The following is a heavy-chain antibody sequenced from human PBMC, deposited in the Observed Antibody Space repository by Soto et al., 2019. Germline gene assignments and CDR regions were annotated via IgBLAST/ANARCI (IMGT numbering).Heavy chain of an antibody. CDR1: GYTLITYV. CDR3: ARWGPAAPNYYYYGMDV. J-gene: IGHJ6*02. CDR2: ISAYNGNT. V-gene: IGHV1-18*01. Sequence: VASVKVSCKASGYTLITYVISWVRQAPGQGLEWMGCISAYNGNTKYTQKVQGRVTMSTDTSTSTVYMELQSLRSDDTAVYYCARWGPAAPNYYYYGMDVWGQGTTVTVSS. D-gene: IGHD2-2*01.